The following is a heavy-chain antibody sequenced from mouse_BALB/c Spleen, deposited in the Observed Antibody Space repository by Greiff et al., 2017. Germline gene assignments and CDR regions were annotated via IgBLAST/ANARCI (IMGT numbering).Heavy chain of an antibody. V-gene: IGHV1S56*01. CDR2: IYPGNVNT. Sequence: VQLQQSGPELVKPGASVRISCKASGYTFTSYYIHWVKQRPGQGLEWIGWIYPGNVNTKYNEKFKGKATLTADKSSSTAYMQLSSLTSEDSAVYFCAGSTMITTGFAYWGQGTLVTVSA. J-gene: IGHJ3*01. CDR1: GYTFTSYY. CDR3: AGSTMITTGFAY. D-gene: IGHD2-4*01.